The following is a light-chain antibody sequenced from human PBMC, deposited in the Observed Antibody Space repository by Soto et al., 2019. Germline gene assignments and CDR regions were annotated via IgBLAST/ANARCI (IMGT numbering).Light chain of an antibody. J-gene: IGKJ1*01. CDR1: QSVSSN. Sequence: EIGMTQSPATLSVSPGERATLSCRASQSVSSNLAWYQLKPGQAPRLLIYGASTRATGIPARFSGSGSGTEFTLTISSLQSEDFAIYYCQHYNNWPPWTFGQGTKVEIK. V-gene: IGKV3-15*01. CDR3: QHYNNWPPWT. CDR2: GAS.